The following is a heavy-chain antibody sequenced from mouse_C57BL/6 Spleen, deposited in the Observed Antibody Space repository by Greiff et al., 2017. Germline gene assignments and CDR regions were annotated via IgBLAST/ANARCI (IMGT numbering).Heavy chain of an antibody. D-gene: IGHD1-1*01. V-gene: IGHV3-8*01. CDR2: ISYSGST. Sequence: EVKLQESGPGLAKPSQTLSLTCSVTGYSITSDYWNWIRKFPGNKLEYMGYISYSGSTYYNPSLKSRISITRDTSKNQYYLQLNSVTTEDTATYYGARWDYYGSSYGYFDVWGTGTTVTVSS. J-gene: IGHJ1*03. CDR1: GYSITSDY. CDR3: ARWDYYGSSYGYFDV.